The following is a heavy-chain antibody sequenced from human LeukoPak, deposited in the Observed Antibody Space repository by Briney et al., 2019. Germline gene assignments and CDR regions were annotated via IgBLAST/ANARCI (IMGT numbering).Heavy chain of an antibody. CDR2: VYYSGNT. J-gene: IGHJ5*02. Sequence: SQTLSLTCTVSGGSINSGDYYWSWIRQPPGKGLEWIGYVYYSGNTDYNPSLKSRVTISIDTSKSQFSLKLSSVTAADTAVYYCARGESYSSGWYNWFDPWGQGTLVTVSS. V-gene: IGHV4-30-4*01. CDR1: GGSINSGDYY. CDR3: ARGESYSSGWYNWFDP. D-gene: IGHD6-19*01.